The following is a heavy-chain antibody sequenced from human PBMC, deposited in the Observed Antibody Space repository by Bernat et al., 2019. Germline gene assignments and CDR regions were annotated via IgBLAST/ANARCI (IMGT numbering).Heavy chain of an antibody. D-gene: IGHD5-12*01. CDR1: GFTFRSYA. J-gene: IGHJ3*02. CDR3: ARVPPYLRVWAFDI. V-gene: IGHV3-64*01. Sequence: EVQLVESGGGLVQPGGSLRLSCAASGFTFRSYAMHWVRQAPGKGLEYVSAISSNVGSTYYANSVKGRFTISRDNSKNTLYLQMGSLRAEDMAVYYCARVPPYLRVWAFDIWGQGTMVTVSS. CDR2: ISSNVGST.